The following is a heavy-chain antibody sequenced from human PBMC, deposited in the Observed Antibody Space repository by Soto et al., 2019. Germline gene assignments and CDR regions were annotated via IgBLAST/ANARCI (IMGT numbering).Heavy chain of an antibody. V-gene: IGHV3-48*03. J-gene: IGHJ4*02. Sequence: EVQLVESGGDLVQPGGSLRLSCAASGFTFSRYEMNWVRQAPGKGLEWISYISTSGSTIYYADSVKGRFTISRDNAKNTLYLQMNSLRAEDTAVYYCAKDQVDTAMVNFDYWGQGTLVTVSS. CDR1: GFTFSRYE. CDR2: ISTSGSTI. CDR3: AKDQVDTAMVNFDY. D-gene: IGHD5-18*01.